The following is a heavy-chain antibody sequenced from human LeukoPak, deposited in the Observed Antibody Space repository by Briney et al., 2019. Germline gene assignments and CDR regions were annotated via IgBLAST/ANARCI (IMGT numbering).Heavy chain of an antibody. CDR1: GFTFSSYA. D-gene: IGHD6-6*01. CDR2: ISGSGGNT. J-gene: IGHJ4*02. Sequence: PGRSLRLSCAASGFTFSSYAMSWVRQAPGKGLEWVSAISGSGGNTYYADSVKGRSTISRDNSKNTLYLQMNSLRAEDTAVYYCAKDEYSNSFDYWGQGTLVTVSS. V-gene: IGHV3-23*01. CDR3: AKDEYSNSFDY.